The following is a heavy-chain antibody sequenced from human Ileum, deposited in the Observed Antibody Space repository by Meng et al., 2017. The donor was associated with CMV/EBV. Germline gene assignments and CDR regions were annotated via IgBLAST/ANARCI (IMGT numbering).Heavy chain of an antibody. CDR2: IWYDGSNK. Sequence: SGVTFGNFDMHGVRQAAGKGPEWVAVIWYDGSNKYYADSVKGRFTISRDNSKNTVYLQMNSLRAEDTAIYYCAKDFYDILTGYYFDYWGQGTLVTVSS. CDR3: AKDFYDILTGYYFDY. V-gene: IGHV3-33*06. D-gene: IGHD3-9*01. J-gene: IGHJ4*02. CDR1: GVTFGNFD.